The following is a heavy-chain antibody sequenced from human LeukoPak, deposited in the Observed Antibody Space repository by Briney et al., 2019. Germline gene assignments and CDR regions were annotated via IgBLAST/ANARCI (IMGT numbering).Heavy chain of an antibody. V-gene: IGHV3-48*01. Sequence: GGSLRLSCAASGITFSSYSMNWVRQAPGKGLEWVSYISSSSSTIYYADSVKGRFTTSRDNAKNSLYLQMNSLRAEDTAVYYCARGMSSGRYAVDIWGQGTMVTVSS. D-gene: IGHD6-19*01. CDR2: ISSSSSTI. CDR3: ARGMSSGRYAVDI. J-gene: IGHJ3*02. CDR1: GITFSSYS.